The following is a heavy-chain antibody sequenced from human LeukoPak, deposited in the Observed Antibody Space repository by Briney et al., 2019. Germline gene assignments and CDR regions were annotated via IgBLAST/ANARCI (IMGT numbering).Heavy chain of an antibody. CDR3: VKDRPNYYESNGDYYKRDGDF. D-gene: IGHD3-22*01. J-gene: IGHJ4*02. Sequence: GGSLRLSCAASGFTFHNFAMSWVRQAPGKGLEWVSSISSSGEFTFYVDSVKGRFTIFRDNSRYTLYLQMNSLRAEDAAMYYCVKDRPNYYESNGDYYKRDGDFWGQGTLVTVSA. CDR2: ISSSGEFT. V-gene: IGHV3-23*01. CDR1: GFTFHNFA.